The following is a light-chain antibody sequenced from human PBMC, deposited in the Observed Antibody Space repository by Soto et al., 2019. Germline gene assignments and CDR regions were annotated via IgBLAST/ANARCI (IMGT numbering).Light chain of an antibody. CDR2: GAS. CDR3: QQYGSSHMYT. J-gene: IGKJ2*01. CDR1: QSLSGNY. Sequence: DIVLTQSPGTLSLSPGERATLSCRASQSLSGNYLAWSQQRPGQPPRLLIYGASSRATGIPDRFSGSGSGTDFTLTISRLEPEDFAVYICQQYGSSHMYTFGQGTKLEIK. V-gene: IGKV3-20*01.